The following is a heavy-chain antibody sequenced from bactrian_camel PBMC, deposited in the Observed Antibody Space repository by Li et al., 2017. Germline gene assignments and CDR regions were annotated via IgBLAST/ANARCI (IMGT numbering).Heavy chain of an antibody. J-gene: IGHJ7*01. CDR2: IYTGGDTT. D-gene: IGHD1*01. Sequence: VQLVESGGGSVQAGGSLRLSCAASRYTYIMAWFRRVPGGEREGVAAIYTGGDTTLYADSVKGRFTISRDSAKNTVYLQMNNLQAADIAKYYCAAKLRGATLPPFASLAMLDSPCRVDDYYGMDWWGKGTQVTVS. CDR1: RYTYI. V-gene: IGHV3S54*01.